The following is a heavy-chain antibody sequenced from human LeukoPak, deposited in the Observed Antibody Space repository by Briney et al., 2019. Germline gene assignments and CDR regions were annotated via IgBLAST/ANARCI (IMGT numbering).Heavy chain of an antibody. J-gene: IGHJ5*02. CDR2: IYYTGGT. Sequence: ASETLSLTCAVYGGSFSGYYWSWIRQPPGKGLEWIGYIYYTGGTNHNPSLKSRVSISVDTSKNQFSLKLNSVTTADTAMYYCAIFGSGGSWGQGTLVTVSS. V-gene: IGHV4-34*11. D-gene: IGHD2-15*01. CDR3: AIFGSGGS. CDR1: GGSFSGYY.